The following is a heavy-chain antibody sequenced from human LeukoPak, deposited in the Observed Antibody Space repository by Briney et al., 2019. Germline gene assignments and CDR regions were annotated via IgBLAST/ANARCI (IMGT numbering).Heavy chain of an antibody. V-gene: IGHV4-34*01. CDR1: GGSFTGYY. J-gene: IGHJ4*02. D-gene: IGHD3-10*01. CDR3: ANRYYYGSGNSPRRGPPFDY. CDR2: INQSGRT. Sequence: SETLSLTCAVYGGSFTGYYWGWIRQPPGKGLEWIGEINQSGRTNYNPSLKSRVTISADTSKNQFSLKLSSVIAADTAVYYCANRYYYGSGNSPRRGPPFDYWGQGTLVTVSS.